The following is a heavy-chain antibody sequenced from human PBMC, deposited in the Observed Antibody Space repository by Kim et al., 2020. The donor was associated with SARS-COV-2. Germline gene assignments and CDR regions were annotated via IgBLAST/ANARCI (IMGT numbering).Heavy chain of an antibody. V-gene: IGHV3-33*05. D-gene: IGHD3-22*01. CDR3: ARASIVVVPRAFDM. CDR1: GFIFSSYA. CDR2: ISYDGSNK. J-gene: IGHJ3*02. Sequence: GGSLRLSCAASGFIFSSYAMHWVRQAPGKGLEWVSLISYDGSNKYYADSVKGRYTISRDNSKNTLYLQMNSLRAEDTAVYYCARASIVVVPRAFDMWGQG.